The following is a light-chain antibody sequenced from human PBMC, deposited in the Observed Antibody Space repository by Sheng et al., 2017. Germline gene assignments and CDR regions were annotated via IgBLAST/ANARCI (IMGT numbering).Light chain of an antibody. CDR2: DAS. J-gene: IGKJ1*01. CDR3: QQYKNWPSTWT. V-gene: IGKV3D-20*02. CDR1: QAISSNY. Sequence: EIVLTQSPGTLSLSPGEGATLSCRASQAISSNYLAWYQQKPGQAPRLLIFDASTRATGIPDRFRGSGFGTDFTLAVSRLEPEDFAVYYCQQYKNWPSTWTFGQGTKVEIK.